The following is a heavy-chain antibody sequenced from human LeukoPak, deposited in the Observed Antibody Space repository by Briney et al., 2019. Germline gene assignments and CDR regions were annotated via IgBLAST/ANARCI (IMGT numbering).Heavy chain of an antibody. J-gene: IGHJ4*02. CDR2: ISGSGGST. CDR1: GFTFSNYW. V-gene: IGHV3-23*01. Sequence: GGSLRLSCAASGFTFSNYWMSWVRQAPGKGLEWVSAISGSGGSTYYADSVKGRFTVSRDNSKKTLYLQMNSLRAEDTAVYYCAKDYGSWPYYLDHWGQGTLVTVSS. D-gene: IGHD6-13*01. CDR3: AKDYGSWPYYLDH.